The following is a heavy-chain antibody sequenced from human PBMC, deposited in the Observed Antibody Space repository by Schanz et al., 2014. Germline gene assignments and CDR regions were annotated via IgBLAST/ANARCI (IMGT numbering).Heavy chain of an antibody. Sequence: QVQLVQSGAEVKKPGASVKVSCKASGYTFTGYYMHWVRQAPGQGLEWMGWINPNSGTTNYAQKFQGRVTLTTDTSTSTAYMELRNLRSDDTALYYCTRGGYSYALSAFDIWGQGTMVTVSS. D-gene: IGHD5-18*01. V-gene: IGHV1-18*04. CDR3: TRGGYSYALSAFDI. J-gene: IGHJ3*02. CDR2: INPNSGTT. CDR1: GYTFTGYY.